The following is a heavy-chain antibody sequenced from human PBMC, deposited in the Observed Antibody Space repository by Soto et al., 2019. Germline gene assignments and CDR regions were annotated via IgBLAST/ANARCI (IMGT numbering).Heavy chain of an antibody. J-gene: IGHJ5*02. D-gene: IGHD3-10*01. CDR2: ISFDGSIQ. CDR3: AQDRRGSGSYLFDP. CDR1: GFTFGTYG. Sequence: QVQLVESGGGVVQPGTSLRLSCAASGFTFGTYGIYWVRQAPGKGLEWVAGISFDGSIQYYADSVKGRFTVSRDNSKNTVDLQMISVRTEDTAVYYCAQDRRGSGSYLFDPWGQGTLVTVTS. V-gene: IGHV3-30*18.